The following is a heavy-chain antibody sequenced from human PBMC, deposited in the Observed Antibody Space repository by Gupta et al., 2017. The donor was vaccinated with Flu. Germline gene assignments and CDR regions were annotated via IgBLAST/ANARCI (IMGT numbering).Heavy chain of an antibody. V-gene: IGHV1-69*06. CDR2: IIPIFGTA. CDR3: ARGSIAAAGTARFDP. Sequence: QAPGQGLEWMGGIIPIFGTANYAQKFQGRVTITADKSTSTAYMELSSLRSEDTAVYYCARGSIAAAGTARFDPWGQGTLVTVSS. J-gene: IGHJ5*02. D-gene: IGHD6-13*01.